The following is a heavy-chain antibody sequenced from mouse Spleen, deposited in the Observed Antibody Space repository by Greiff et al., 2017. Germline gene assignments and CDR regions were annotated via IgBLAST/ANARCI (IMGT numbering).Heavy chain of an antibody. D-gene: IGHD2-1*01. CDR2: INSNGGST. J-gene: IGHJ4*01. CDR1: GFTFSSYA. Sequence: VQLKESGGGLVKPGGSLKLSCAASGFTFSSYAMSWVRQTPEKRLEWVAAINSNGGSTYYPDTVKDRFTISRDNAKNTLYLQMSSLRSEDTALYYCARHGYGNYYAMDYWGQGTSVTVSS. V-gene: IGHV5-6-2*01. CDR3: ARHGYGNYYAMDY.